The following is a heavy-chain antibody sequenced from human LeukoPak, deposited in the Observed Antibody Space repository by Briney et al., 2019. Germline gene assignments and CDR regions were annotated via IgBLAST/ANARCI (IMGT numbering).Heavy chain of an antibody. V-gene: IGHV1-2*06. D-gene: IGHD5-18*01. Sequence: XCKASGYTFTGYYMHWVRQAPGQGLEGMGRINPNSGGTNYAQKFQGRVTMTRDTSISTAYMELSRLRSDDTAVYYCARESGGGYSYGRGDYWGQGTLVTVSS. CDR3: ARESGGGYSYGRGDY. CDR1: GYTFTGYY. CDR2: INPNSGGT. J-gene: IGHJ4*02.